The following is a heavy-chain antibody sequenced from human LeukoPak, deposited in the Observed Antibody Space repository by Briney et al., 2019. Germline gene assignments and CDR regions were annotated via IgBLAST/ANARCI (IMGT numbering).Heavy chain of an antibody. J-gene: IGHJ4*02. Sequence: ASVTVSCKAPGGTFSSYAISWVRQAPGQGLEWMGRIIPILGIANYAQKFQGRVTITADKSTSTAYMELSSLRSEDTAVYYCARDQLEGYCSSTSCYTIDYWGQGTLVTVSS. D-gene: IGHD2-2*02. CDR3: ARDQLEGYCSSTSCYTIDY. V-gene: IGHV1-69*04. CDR1: GGTFSSYA. CDR2: IIPILGIA.